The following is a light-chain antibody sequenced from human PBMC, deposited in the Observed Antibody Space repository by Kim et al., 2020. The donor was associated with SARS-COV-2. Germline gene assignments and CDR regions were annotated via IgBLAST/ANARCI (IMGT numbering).Light chain of an antibody. CDR3: QQFDNLPYT. V-gene: IGKV1-33*01. CDR2: DVS. CDR1: QDIDNY. Sequence: DIQLTQSPSSLSASVGDRVTITCQASQDIDNYLNWYQLRPGKAPKLLIYDVSILEAGVPSRFSGSGSGSYFTFTITSLQPEDIATYYCQQFDNLPYTFGQGTKLEI. J-gene: IGKJ2*01.